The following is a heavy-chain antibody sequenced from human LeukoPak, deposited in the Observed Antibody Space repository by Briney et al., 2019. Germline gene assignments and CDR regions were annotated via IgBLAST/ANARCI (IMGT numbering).Heavy chain of an antibody. J-gene: IGHJ3*01. CDR2: INHSGGT. CDR1: GGSFSGFY. CDR3: ATTFYYDSSGYIPDALDV. V-gene: IGHV4-34*01. D-gene: IGHD3-22*01. Sequence: SETLSLTCAVYGGSFSGFYWSWIRQPPGKGLEWIGDINHSGGTNYNPSLKSRVTISVDTSKNQFSLKLSSVTAADTAVYYCATTFYYDSSGYIPDALDVWGQGTMVTVSP.